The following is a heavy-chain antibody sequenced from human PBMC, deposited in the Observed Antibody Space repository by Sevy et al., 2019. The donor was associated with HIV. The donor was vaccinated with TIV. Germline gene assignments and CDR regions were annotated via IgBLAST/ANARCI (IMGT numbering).Heavy chain of an antibody. J-gene: IGHJ4*02. CDR3: TTDGGGYNYGYSFDN. V-gene: IGHV3-15*07. Sequence: GGSLRLSCTASGFAFSTYGMHWVRQAPGKGLEWVGRIKSKTDGGTTDYAAPVKGRFTISRDDSKNTLYLQMNSRKTEDTAVYYCTTDGGGYNYGYSFDNWGQGTLVTVSS. CDR1: GFAFSTYG. D-gene: IGHD5-18*01. CDR2: IKSKTDGGTT.